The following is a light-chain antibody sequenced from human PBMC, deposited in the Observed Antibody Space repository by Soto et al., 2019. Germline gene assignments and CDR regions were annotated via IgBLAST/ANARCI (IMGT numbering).Light chain of an antibody. CDR3: QQYNSYPYT. Sequence: DIQMTQSPSTLSACVGDRVTITCRASQSISSWLAWYQQKPGKAPKLLIYKASSLESGVPSRFSGSGSGTEFTLTISSLQPDDFVTYYCQQYNSYPYTFGQGTKLEIK. CDR1: QSISSW. V-gene: IGKV1-5*03. CDR2: KAS. J-gene: IGKJ2*01.